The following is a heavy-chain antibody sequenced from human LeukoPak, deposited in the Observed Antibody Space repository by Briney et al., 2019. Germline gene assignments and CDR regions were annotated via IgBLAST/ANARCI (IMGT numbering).Heavy chain of an antibody. Sequence: ASVKVSCKASGYTFTNYGIIWVRQAPGQGLEWMGWISANNGNTNYAQNLQGRVTMTTDTSTSIAYMELRTLKSDDTAVYYCARDEDTDILTGYERFDYWGQGTLVTVSS. D-gene: IGHD3-9*01. V-gene: IGHV1-18*01. J-gene: IGHJ4*02. CDR1: GYTFTNYG. CDR2: ISANNGNT. CDR3: ARDEDTDILTGYERFDY.